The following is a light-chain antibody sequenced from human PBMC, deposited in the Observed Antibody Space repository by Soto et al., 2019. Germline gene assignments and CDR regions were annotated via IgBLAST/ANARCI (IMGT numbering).Light chain of an antibody. V-gene: IGKV1-5*01. Sequence: DIQMTQSPSTLSASVGDRVTITCRASQSISSWLAWYQQKPGKAPKLLIYDAFSLESGVPSRFSGSVSGTEFTLPISSLQPDDFATYYCQQYNSYPSTFGQGTKVEIK. CDR3: QQYNSYPST. CDR1: QSISSW. CDR2: DAF. J-gene: IGKJ1*01.